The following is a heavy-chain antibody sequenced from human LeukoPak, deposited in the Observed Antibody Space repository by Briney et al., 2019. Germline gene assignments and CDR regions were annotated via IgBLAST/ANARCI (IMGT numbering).Heavy chain of an antibody. CDR2: INRSGST. V-gene: IGHV4-34*01. CDR1: GGSFSGYY. CDR3: ARGTTVTGWGALDI. D-gene: IGHD4-17*01. Sequence: SETLSLTCAVYGGSFSGYYWSWIRQPPGKGLEWIGEINRSGSTNYNPSLKSRVTISVDTSKNQFSLKLSSVTAADTAVYYCARGTTVTGWGALDIWGQGTMVTVSS. J-gene: IGHJ3*02.